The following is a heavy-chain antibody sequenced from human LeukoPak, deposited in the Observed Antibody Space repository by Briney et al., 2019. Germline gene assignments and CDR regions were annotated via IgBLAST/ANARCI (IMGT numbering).Heavy chain of an antibody. CDR2: VSYDGSKK. Sequence: GGSLRLSCAASGFTFSNYGMHWVRQAPGEGLEWVAVVSYDGSKKYYADSVKGRFTISRDNSQNTLYLQMNSLRAEDTAVYYCAKDRGGSSWSTLSQHWGQGTLVTVSS. D-gene: IGHD6-13*01. CDR3: AKDRGGSSWSTLSQH. CDR1: GFTFSNYG. J-gene: IGHJ1*01. V-gene: IGHV3-30*18.